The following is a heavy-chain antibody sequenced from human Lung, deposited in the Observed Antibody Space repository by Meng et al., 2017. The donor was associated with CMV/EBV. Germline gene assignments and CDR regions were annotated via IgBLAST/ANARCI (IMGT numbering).Heavy chain of an antibody. CDR2: IDWDDDK. J-gene: IGHJ6*02. CDR3: ARIPQAGSSWYPPYYYYYGMDV. Sequence: SGXXLVKPTQTLTLTCTFSGFSLSTSGMCVSWVRQPPGKALEWLALIDWDDDKYYSTSLKTRLTISKDTSKNQVVLTMTNMDPVDTATYYCARIPQAGSSWYPPYYYYYGMDVWGQGPTVTVSS. V-gene: IGHV2-70*20. D-gene: IGHD6-13*01. CDR1: GFSLSTSGMC.